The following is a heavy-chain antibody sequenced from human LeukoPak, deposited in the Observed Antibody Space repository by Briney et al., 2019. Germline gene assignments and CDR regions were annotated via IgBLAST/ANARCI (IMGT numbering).Heavy chain of an antibody. J-gene: IGHJ4*02. CDR2: ISGSGGST. CDR3: AKGKYYDYVWGSYRSNYFDY. Sequence: PGGSLRLSCAASGFTFSSYAMSWNRQAPEKGLEWVSAISGSGGSTYYADSVKGRFTISRDNSKNTLYLQMNSLRAEDTAVYYCAKGKYYDYVWGSYRSNYFDYWGQGTLVTVSS. V-gene: IGHV3-23*01. D-gene: IGHD3-16*02. CDR1: GFTFSSYA.